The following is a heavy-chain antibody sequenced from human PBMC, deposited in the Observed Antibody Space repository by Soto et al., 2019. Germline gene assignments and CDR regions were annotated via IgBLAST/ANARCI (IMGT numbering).Heavy chain of an antibody. CDR3: ARGLEKYCSGGSCYSAYFQH. D-gene: IGHD2-15*01. CDR1: GGSFSGYY. CDR2: INHSGST. J-gene: IGHJ1*01. Sequence: SETLSLTCAVYGGSFSGYYWSWIRQPPGKGLEWIGEINHSGSTNYNPSLKSRVTISVDTSKNQFSLKLSSVTAADTAVYYCARGLEKYCSGGSCYSAYFQHWGQGTLVTVSS. V-gene: IGHV4-34*01.